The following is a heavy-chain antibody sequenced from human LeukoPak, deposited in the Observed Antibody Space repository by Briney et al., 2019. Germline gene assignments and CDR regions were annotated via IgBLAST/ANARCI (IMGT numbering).Heavy chain of an antibody. CDR2: IYYSGST. Sequence: SETLSLTCTVSGGSISSYYWSWIRQPPGKGLEWIGYIYYSGSTNYNPSLKSRVTISVDTSKNQFSLKLSSVTAADTAVYYCARSGRQLWPPFDYWAREPWSPSPQ. J-gene: IGHJ4*02. CDR3: ARSGRQLWPPFDY. D-gene: IGHD5-18*01. CDR1: GGSISSYY. V-gene: IGHV4-59*01.